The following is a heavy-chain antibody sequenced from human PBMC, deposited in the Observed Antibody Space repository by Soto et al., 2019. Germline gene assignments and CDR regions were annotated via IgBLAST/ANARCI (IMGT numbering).Heavy chain of an antibody. J-gene: IGHJ4*02. CDR3: ARVGWGGES. Sequence: PSETLSLSCSVSGGSVSSGSYHWSWIRQPPGKGLEWIGFKPYTGGPDYNPSLKSRVVISIDRSKNQFSLKLSSVTAADTAVYFCARVGWGGESWGQGTLVNVSS. CDR2: KPYTGGP. CDR1: GGSVSSGSYH. V-gene: IGHV4-61*01. D-gene: IGHD3-10*01.